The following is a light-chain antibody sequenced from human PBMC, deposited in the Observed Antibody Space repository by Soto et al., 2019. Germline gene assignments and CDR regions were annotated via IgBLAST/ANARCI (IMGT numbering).Light chain of an antibody. CDR1: RDRRSYA. CDR2: LNGDGSH. Sequence: QPVLTQSPSASASLGASVKLTCTLSRDRRSYAIAWHQQQPEKGRRFLMTLNGDGSHKRGDGIPDRFSGSSSGAERYLTISSLQSEDEADYYCQTWGTAFRLFGGGTKVTVL. V-gene: IGLV4-69*01. CDR3: QTWGTAFRL. J-gene: IGLJ2*01.